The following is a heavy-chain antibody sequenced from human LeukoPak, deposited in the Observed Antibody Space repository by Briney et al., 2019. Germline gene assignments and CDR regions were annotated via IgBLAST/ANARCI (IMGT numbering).Heavy chain of an antibody. CDR3: ARDSYYYDSSGYYGY. CDR2: ISGSGGST. J-gene: IGHJ4*02. Sequence: GGSLRLSCAASGFTFSSYAMSWVRQAPGKGLEWVSAISGSGGSTYYADSVKGRFTISRDNAKNTLYLQMNSLRAEDTAVYYCARDSYYYDSSGYYGYWGQGTLVTVSS. D-gene: IGHD3-22*01. V-gene: IGHV3-23*01. CDR1: GFTFSSYA.